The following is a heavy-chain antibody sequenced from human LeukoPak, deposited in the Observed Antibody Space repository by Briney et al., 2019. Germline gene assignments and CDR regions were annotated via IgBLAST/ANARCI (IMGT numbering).Heavy chain of an antibody. J-gene: IGHJ4*02. V-gene: IGHV4-30-4*01. CDR2: IYYSGST. Sequence: PSETLSLTCTVSGGSLSSGDYYWRWLRQPPGTGLEWIGYIYYSGSTYYNPSLKSRVTISVDTSKNQFSLKLSSVTAADTAVYYCARVKLERRPFDYWGQGTLVTVSS. CDR3: ARVKLERRPFDY. CDR1: GGSLSSGDYY. D-gene: IGHD1-1*01.